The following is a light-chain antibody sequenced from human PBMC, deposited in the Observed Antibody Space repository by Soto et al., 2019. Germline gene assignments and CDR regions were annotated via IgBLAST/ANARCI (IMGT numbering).Light chain of an antibody. CDR3: QQYGGTPRT. Sequence: EIVLTQSPGTLSLSPGERATLSCRASQSVSSNYLVWYQQKPGQAPRLLIYGASFRATGIPDRFSGSGSGTDFILTISRLEPEDFAVYYCQQYGGTPRTFGQGTKVEMK. J-gene: IGKJ1*01. CDR1: QSVSSNY. CDR2: GAS. V-gene: IGKV3-20*01.